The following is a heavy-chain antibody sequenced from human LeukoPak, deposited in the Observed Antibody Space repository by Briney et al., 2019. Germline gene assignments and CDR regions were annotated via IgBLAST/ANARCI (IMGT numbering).Heavy chain of an antibody. CDR2: IYSGGST. V-gene: IGHV3-53*01. D-gene: IGHD3-16*01. CDR1: GFTVSSNY. J-gene: IGHJ3*02. CDR3: ARIVREHGTYDAFDI. Sequence: GGSLRLSCAASGFTVSSNYMSWVRQAPGKGLEWVSVIYSGGSTYYADSVKGRFTISRDNSKNTLYLQMNSLRAEDTAVYYCARIVREHGTYDAFDIWGQGTMDTVSS.